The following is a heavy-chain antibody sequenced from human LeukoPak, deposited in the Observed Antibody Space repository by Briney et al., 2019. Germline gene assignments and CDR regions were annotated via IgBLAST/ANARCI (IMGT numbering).Heavy chain of an antibody. CDR1: GGSISSSSNY. CDR3: ARSIVVAGIVSDYYYYAMDV. D-gene: IGHD6-19*01. Sequence: PSETLSLTCSVSGGSISSSSNYWGWIRQPPGKGLEWIGSIYYSGDTYYNPSLRSRVIISVDTSKNQFSLKLSSVTAEDTAVYYCARSIVVAGIVSDYYYYAMDVWGQGTTVTVSS. J-gene: IGHJ6*02. CDR2: IYYSGDT. V-gene: IGHV4-39*01.